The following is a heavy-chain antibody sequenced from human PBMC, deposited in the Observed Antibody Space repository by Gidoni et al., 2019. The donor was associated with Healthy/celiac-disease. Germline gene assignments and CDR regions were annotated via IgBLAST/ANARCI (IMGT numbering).Heavy chain of an antibody. CDR3: ASLGPSGATIGYSSGRYYYGMDV. Sequence: QVQLQQWGAGLLKPSETLSLTCAVYGGSFSGYYWSWIRQPPGKGLEWIGEINHSGSTNYNPSLKSRVTISVDTSKNQFSLKLSSVTAADTAVYYCASLGPSGATIGYSSGRYYYGMDVWGQGTTVTVSS. CDR1: GGSFSGYY. CDR2: INHSGST. J-gene: IGHJ6*02. D-gene: IGHD6-19*01. V-gene: IGHV4-34*01.